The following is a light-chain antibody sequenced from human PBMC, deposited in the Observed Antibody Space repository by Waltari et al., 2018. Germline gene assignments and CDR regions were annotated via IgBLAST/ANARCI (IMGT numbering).Light chain of an antibody. J-gene: IGLJ3*02. Sequence: QSALSQPASVSGSPGQSITISCTGTSSNVGGYNLVSWYQHHPGKAPKLLISDVNKRPSGVSNRCSGSKSANTASLTISGLQAEDEADYYCYSYAGSSTWVFGGGTNLAVL. CDR3: YSYAGSSTWV. CDR2: DVN. CDR1: SSNVGGYNL. V-gene: IGLV2-23*02.